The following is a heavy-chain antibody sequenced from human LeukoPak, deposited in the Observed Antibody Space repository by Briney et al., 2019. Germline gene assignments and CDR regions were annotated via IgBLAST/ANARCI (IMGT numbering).Heavy chain of an antibody. CDR2: ISSSSSYI. CDR1: GFTFSSYS. D-gene: IGHD3-10*01. V-gene: IGHV3-21*01. J-gene: IGHJ4*02. Sequence: GGSLRLSRAASGFTFSSYSMNWVRQAPGKGLEWVSSISSSSSYIYYADSVKGRFTISRDNAKNSLYLQMNSLRAEDTAVYYCARDLFVRRYFDYWGQGTLVTVSS. CDR3: ARDLFVRRYFDY.